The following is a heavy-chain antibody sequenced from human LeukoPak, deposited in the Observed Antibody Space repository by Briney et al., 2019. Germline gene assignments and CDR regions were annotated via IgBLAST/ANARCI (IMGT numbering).Heavy chain of an antibody. J-gene: IGHJ3*02. CDR3: GASRQFVGAFDI. Sequence: GGSLRLSCAASGFIFSSYEFYWVRQAPGKGLEWNSYISSGGSTIKYAESVKGRFTISRDDAKQSLYLQMNSLRAEDTAIYYCGASRQFVGAFDIWGQGTLVTVSS. CDR1: GFIFSSYE. D-gene: IGHD3-10*01. V-gene: IGHV3-48*03. CDR2: ISSGGSTI.